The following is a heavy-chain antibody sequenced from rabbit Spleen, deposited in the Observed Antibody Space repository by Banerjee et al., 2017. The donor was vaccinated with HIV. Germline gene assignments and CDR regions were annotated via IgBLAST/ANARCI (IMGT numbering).Heavy chain of an antibody. V-gene: IGHV1S40*01. D-gene: IGHD1-1*01. Sequence: QSLEESGGDLVKPGASLTLTCKASGFDFTSTYYMCWVRQAPGKGLESLACIQARSGTTYYASWAKGRFTISKTSSTTVTLQMTSLTAADTATYFCARDSSNGGWGDWDLWGQGTL. CDR3: ARDSSNGGWGDWDL. J-gene: IGHJ3*01. CDR2: IQARSGTT. CDR1: GFDFTSTYY.